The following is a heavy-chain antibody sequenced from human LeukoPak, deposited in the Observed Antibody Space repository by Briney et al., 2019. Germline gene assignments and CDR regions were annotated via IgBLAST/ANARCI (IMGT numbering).Heavy chain of an antibody. D-gene: IGHD4-17*01. CDR1: GYTFTGYY. J-gene: IGHJ4*02. CDR3: ARTLTVTTPLDY. V-gene: IGHV1-2*02. CDR2: INPNSGGT. Sequence: ASVKVSCKASGYTFTGYYMHWVRQAPGQGLEWMGWINPNSGGTNYAQKFQGRVTTTRDTSISTAYMELSRLRSDDTAVYYCARTLTVTTPLDYWGQGTLVTVSS.